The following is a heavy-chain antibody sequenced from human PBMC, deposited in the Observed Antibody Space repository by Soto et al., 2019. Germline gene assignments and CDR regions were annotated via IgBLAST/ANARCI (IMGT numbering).Heavy chain of an antibody. V-gene: IGHV3-23*01. CDR3: AKSPRRGYEPPWDY. CDR1: GFTFSTDA. J-gene: IGHJ4*02. CDR2: IRGSGDST. D-gene: IGHD5-12*01. Sequence: EVQLLESGGGLVQPGGSLRLSCAASGFTFSTDALNWVRQAPGKGLEWVSGIRGSGDSTYYADSVKGRFTISRDNSKNTLYLQMNYVRVEDTAVYYCAKSPRRGYEPPWDYWGQGTLVTVSS.